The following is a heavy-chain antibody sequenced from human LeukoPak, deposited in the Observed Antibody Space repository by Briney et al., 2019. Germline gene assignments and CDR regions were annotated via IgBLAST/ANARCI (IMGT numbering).Heavy chain of an antibody. CDR3: ARGRIQLWN. D-gene: IGHD5-18*01. CDR2: SYQSGST. CDR1: GGSISTGAEY. J-gene: IGHJ4*02. V-gene: IGHV4-30-2*01. Sequence: TLSLTCTVCGGSISTGAEYWGWGRQPAGRGREWIVYSYQSGSTYNNPSLKSPVTISLDTSKNQFSLKLSSVTAADTAVYYCARGRIQLWNWGQGTLVTVSS.